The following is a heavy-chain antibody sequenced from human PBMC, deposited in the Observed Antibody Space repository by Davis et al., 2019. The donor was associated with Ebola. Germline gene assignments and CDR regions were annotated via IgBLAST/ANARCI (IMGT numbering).Heavy chain of an antibody. D-gene: IGHD5-18*01. V-gene: IGHV4-31*03. CDR3: ARVDTDMLTGWVDP. CDR1: GGSISSGGYY. J-gene: IGHJ5*02. Sequence: PSETLSLTCTVSGGSISSGGYYWTWIRQRPGKGLEWVGYIYHSGITYYNPSLKSRVTISVDTSKNQFSLRLSSVTAADTAVYYCARVDTDMLTGWVDPWGQGTLVTVSS. CDR2: IYHSGIT.